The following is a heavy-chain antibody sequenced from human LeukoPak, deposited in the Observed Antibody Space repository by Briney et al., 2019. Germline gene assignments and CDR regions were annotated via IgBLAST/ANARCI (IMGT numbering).Heavy chain of an antibody. CDR3: ARDGCSSTSCYGTIDY. CDR1: GGTFSSYA. Sequence: GASVKVSCKASGGTFSSYAISWVRQAPGQGLEWMGGIIPIFGTANYAQKFQGRVTITADESTSTAYMELRSLRSDDTAVYYCARDGCSSTSCYGTIDYWGQGTLVTVSS. J-gene: IGHJ4*02. D-gene: IGHD2-2*01. CDR2: IIPIFGTA. V-gene: IGHV1-69*13.